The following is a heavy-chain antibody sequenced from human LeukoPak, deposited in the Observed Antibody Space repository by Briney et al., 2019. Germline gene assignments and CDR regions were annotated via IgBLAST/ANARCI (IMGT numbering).Heavy chain of an antibody. V-gene: IGHV1-69*13. Sequence: AASVKVSCKASGGTFSSYAISWGRQAPGQGLEWIGGIIPIFGTANYAQKFQGRVTITADESTSTAYMELSSLRSEDTAVYYCARHSGWYVFDYWGQGTLVTVPS. CDR1: GGTFSSYA. CDR2: IIPIFGTA. D-gene: IGHD6-19*01. CDR3: ARHSGWYVFDY. J-gene: IGHJ4*02.